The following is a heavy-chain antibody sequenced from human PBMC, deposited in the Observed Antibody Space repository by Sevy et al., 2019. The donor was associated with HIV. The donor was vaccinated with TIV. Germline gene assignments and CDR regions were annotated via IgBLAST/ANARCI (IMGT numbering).Heavy chain of an antibody. CDR1: GYILIDYY. CDR3: VRVSFRNYFDH. J-gene: IGHJ4*02. CDR2: INPNSGGT. Sequence: ASVKVSCKASGYILIDYYMHWVRHAPGQGLEWMGRINPNSGGTNYTQKFQGRVTMTRDTSITTVYMELSSLRSDDTAVYYCVRVSFRNYFDHWGQGTLVTVSS. V-gene: IGHV1-2*06.